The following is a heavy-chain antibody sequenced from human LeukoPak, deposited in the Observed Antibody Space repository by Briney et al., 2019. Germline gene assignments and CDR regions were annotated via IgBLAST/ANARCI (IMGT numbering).Heavy chain of an antibody. CDR1: GGSISSGSHY. D-gene: IGHD3-10*01. V-gene: IGHV4-61*02. CDR2: IYTSVST. Sequence: TLSLTSTDPGGSISSGSHYWSWIRQPAGKGLEWIVRIYTSVSTNYNPSLKSRVTISVDTSKNQFSLKLSSVTAADTAVYYCARDPVRGWFDPWGQGTLVTVSS. CDR3: ARDPVRGWFDP. J-gene: IGHJ5*02.